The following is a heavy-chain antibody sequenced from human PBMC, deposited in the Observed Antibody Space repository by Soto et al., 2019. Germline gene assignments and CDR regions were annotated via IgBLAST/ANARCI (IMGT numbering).Heavy chain of an antibody. CDR1: GGSISSYY. D-gene: IGHD3-10*01. Sequence: PSETLSLTCTVSGGSISSYYWSWIRQPPGKGLEWIGYIYYSGSTNYNPSLKSRVTISVDTSKNQFSLKLSSVTAADTAVYYCASYGSEATGNWFDPWGQGTLVTVSS. J-gene: IGHJ5*02. CDR2: IYYSGST. V-gene: IGHV4-59*08. CDR3: ASYGSEATGNWFDP.